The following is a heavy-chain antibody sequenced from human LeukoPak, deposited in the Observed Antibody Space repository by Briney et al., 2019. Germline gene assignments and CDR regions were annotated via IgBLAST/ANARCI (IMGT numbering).Heavy chain of an antibody. D-gene: IGHD1-26*01. CDR2: ISSSGSTI. Sequence: GGSLRLSCAASGFTFSDYYMSWIRQAPGKGLEWVSYISSSGSTIFYADSVKGRFTISRDNAKNSLYLQMNSLRAEDTAVYYCARGAQWELPYFDYWGQGTLVTVSS. J-gene: IGHJ4*02. CDR1: GFTFSDYY. V-gene: IGHV3-11*01. CDR3: ARGAQWELPYFDY.